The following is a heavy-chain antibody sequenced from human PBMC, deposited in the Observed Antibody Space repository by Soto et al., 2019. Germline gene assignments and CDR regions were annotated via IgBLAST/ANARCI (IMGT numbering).Heavy chain of an antibody. CDR2: IYRGGTT. V-gene: IGHV3-66*01. Sequence: EVQLVESGGDLVQPGGSLRLSCAASGFTVNSNYMSWVRQAPGKGLEWVSVIYRGGTTYYADSVKGRFSISRDNSKSTVYLQMNSLRVEDTAVYYCARGYGYNSVLDQWGQGTLVTVSS. CDR1: GFTVNSNY. CDR3: ARGYGYNSVLDQ. D-gene: IGHD1-1*01. J-gene: IGHJ4*02.